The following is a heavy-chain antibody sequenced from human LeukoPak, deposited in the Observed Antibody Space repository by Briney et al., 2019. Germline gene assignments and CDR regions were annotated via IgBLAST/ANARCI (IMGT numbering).Heavy chain of an antibody. D-gene: IGHD4-23*01. CDR2: IYYSGST. V-gene: IGHV4-59*01. CDR1: GGSIRSYY. Sequence: SETLSLTCTVSGGSIRSYYWSWIRQPPGKGLEWIGYIYYSGSTNYNPSLKSRVTISVDTSKNQFSLKLSSVTAADTAVYYCAREGYGGNSDFDYWGQGTLVTVSS. J-gene: IGHJ4*02. CDR3: AREGYGGNSDFDY.